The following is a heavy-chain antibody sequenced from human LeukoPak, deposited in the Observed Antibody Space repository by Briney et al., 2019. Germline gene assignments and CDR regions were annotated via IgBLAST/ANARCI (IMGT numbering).Heavy chain of an antibody. CDR1: GFTFSSYG. CDR3: AELGITMIGGV. D-gene: IGHD3-10*02. J-gene: IGHJ6*04. CDR2: ISYDAESD. Sequence: GGSLRLSCVTSGFTFSSYGMHWVRQVPGKGLEWVAVISYDAESDYHVDSVKGRFTISRDNAKNLLYLQMNSLRAEDTAVYYCAELGITMIGGVWGKGTTVTISS. V-gene: IGHV3-30*18.